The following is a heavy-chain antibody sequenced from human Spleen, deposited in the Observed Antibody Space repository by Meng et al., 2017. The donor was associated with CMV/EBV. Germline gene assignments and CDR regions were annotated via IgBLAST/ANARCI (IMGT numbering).Heavy chain of an antibody. CDR3: ARLTDYYYYGMDV. D-gene: IGHD3-9*01. CDR2: ISSSGTTI. J-gene: IGHJ6*02. Sequence: GESLKISCAASGFTFSSYEMNWVRQAPGKGLEWVSYISSSGTTIHYADSVKGRFTISRDNSKNTLYLQMNSLRAEDTAVYYCARLTDYYYYGMDVWGQGTTVTVSS. CDR1: GFTFSSYE. V-gene: IGHV3-48*03.